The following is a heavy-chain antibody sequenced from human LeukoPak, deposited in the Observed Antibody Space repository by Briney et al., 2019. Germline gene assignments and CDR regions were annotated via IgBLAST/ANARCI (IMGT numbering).Heavy chain of an antibody. CDR1: GFTFSSYV. CDR3: AKVGYGTDAFDI. J-gene: IGHJ3*02. CDR2: IGGSDGIT. Sequence: GGSLRLSCEVSGFTFSSYVMSWVRQAPGKGPEWVAYIGGSDGITSYADSVKGRFTISRDNSKNTLYLQMNSLRAEDTAVYYCAKVGYGTDAFDIWGQGTMVTVSS. V-gene: IGHV3-23*01. D-gene: IGHD4-17*01.